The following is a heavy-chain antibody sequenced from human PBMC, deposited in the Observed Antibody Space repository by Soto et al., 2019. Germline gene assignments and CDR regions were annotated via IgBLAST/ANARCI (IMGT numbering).Heavy chain of an antibody. D-gene: IGHD3-10*01. Sequence: GSLRLSCAASGFTFSTYWMHWVRQAPGKGLVWVSRINTDGSATNYADFVKGRFTISRDNAKNTLYLQMNSLRAEDTAVYYCARSLLWPLERNYWGQGTLLTGS. CDR3: ARSLLWPLERNY. J-gene: IGHJ4*02. CDR1: GFTFSTYW. CDR2: INTDGSAT. V-gene: IGHV3-74*01.